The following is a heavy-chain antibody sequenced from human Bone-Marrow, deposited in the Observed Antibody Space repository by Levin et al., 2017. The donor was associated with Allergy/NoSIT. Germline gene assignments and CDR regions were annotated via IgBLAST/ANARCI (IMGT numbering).Heavy chain of an antibody. V-gene: IGHV4-59*08. J-gene: IGHJ3*02. CDR3: ARHDPRSGGHNAFDI. CDR1: GASLSGFY. Sequence: SCTVSGASLSGFYWSWIRQPPGKGLEWIAYIYYTGSTDYNPSLRSRVTISEDTSKNQFSLQVSSVTAADTAVYYCARHDPRSGGHNAFDIWGQGTTVTV. D-gene: IGHD2-15*01. CDR2: IYYTGST.